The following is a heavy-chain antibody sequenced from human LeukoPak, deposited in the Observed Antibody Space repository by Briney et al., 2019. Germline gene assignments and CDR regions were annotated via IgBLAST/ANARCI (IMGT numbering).Heavy chain of an antibody. CDR2: INHSGST. D-gene: IGHD6-13*01. J-gene: IGHJ3*02. Sequence: SETLSLTCAVYGGSFSGYHWSWIRQPPGKGLEWIGEINHSGSTNYNPSLKSRVTISVDTSKNQFSLKLSSVTAADTAVYYCAAVIAAAGTPPPIWGQGTMVTVSS. CDR1: GGSFSGYH. V-gene: IGHV4-34*01. CDR3: AAVIAAAGTPPPI.